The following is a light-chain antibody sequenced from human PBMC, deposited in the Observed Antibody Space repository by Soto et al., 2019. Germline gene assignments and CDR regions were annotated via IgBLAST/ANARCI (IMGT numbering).Light chain of an antibody. CDR2: MAS. CDR3: LQYNLWPLT. CDR1: QSIGYN. J-gene: IGKJ4*01. Sequence: EIVMTQSPSTLSVSPGERASLSCRASQSIGYNLAWYQQRPGQAPRLFTYMASTRATGIPVRFSGSGFGTEFTLTINSLQSEDFAVYYCLQYNLWPLTFGGGTKVELK. V-gene: IGKV3-15*01.